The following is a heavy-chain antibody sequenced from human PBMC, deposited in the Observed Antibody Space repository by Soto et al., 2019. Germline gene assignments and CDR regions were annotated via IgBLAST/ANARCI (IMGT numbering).Heavy chain of an antibody. J-gene: IGHJ5*02. D-gene: IGHD3-3*01. CDR3: ARKDDFWSGSGSFDP. Sequence: TLSLTCTVSGGSISSSRYYWGWIRQPPGKGLEWIGSIYYNGFTYYNPSLKSRVTISVDTSRNQFSLKLNSVTTADTAVYFCARKDDFWSGSGSFDPWGQGTLVTVS. CDR2: IYYNGFT. V-gene: IGHV4-39*01. CDR1: GGSISSSRYY.